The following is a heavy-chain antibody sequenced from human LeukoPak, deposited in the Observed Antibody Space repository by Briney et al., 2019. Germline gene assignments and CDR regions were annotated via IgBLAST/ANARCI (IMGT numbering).Heavy chain of an antibody. CDR2: IYPGDSDT. J-gene: IGHJ4*02. V-gene: IGHV5-51*01. CDR1: GYSFTSYW. CDR3: ARRGRGYYYDSSGYYYVDY. Sequence: GESLKISCKGSGYSFTSYWIDWVRQMPGKGLEWMGIIYPGDSDTRYSPSFQGQVTISADKSISTAYLQWSSLKASDTAMYYCARRGRGYYYDSSGYYYVDYWGQGTLVTVSS. D-gene: IGHD3-22*01.